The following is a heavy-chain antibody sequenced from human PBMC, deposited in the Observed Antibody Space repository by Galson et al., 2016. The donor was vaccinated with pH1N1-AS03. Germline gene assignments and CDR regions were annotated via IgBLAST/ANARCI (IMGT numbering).Heavy chain of an antibody. CDR3: ARGDGWFDP. Sequence: SVKVSCKASGGTFSRYTMSWVRQAPGQGLEWMGRISPILHKPHYAQKFQGRVTMTADRSTTTAYLELSSLTSHDTAVYFCARGDGWFDPWGQGTLVTVSS. J-gene: IGHJ5*02. CDR1: GGTFSRYT. V-gene: IGHV1-69*02. CDR2: ISPILHKP.